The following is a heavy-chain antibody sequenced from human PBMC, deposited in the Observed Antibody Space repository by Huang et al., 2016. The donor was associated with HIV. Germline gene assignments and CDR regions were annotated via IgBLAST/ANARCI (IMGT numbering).Heavy chain of an antibody. CDR1: GGSITSSSYY. CDR3: ARHFSYYDSSGYTPWDAFDI. J-gene: IGHJ3*02. V-gene: IGHV4-39*01. CDR2: IYYSGRT. Sequence: QLQLQGSGPGLVKPSETLSLTCTVSGGSITSSSYYWGWIRQPPGKGLEGVGSIYYSGRTDYNPSRKSRVTVSVDTSKNQFSLKLSSVTAADTAVYYCARHFSYYDSSGYTPWDAFDIWGQGTMVTVSS. D-gene: IGHD3-22*01.